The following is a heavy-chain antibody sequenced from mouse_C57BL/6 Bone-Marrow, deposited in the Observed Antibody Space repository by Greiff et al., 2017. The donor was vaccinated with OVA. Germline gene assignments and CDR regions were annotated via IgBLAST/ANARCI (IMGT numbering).Heavy chain of an antibody. CDR2: IDPSASYT. V-gene: IGHV1-69*01. CDR1: GYTFTRYW. CDR3: AKDDYDDGTWFAY. J-gene: IGHJ3*01. D-gene: IGHD2-4*01. Sequence: QVQLQQSGAELVMPGASVKLSCKASGYTFTRYWMHWVKQRPGQGLEWIGEIDPSASYTNSTQTFKGQSTLSVDTSSSTAYMQLSSLTSEDSAVYYCAKDDYDDGTWFAYWGQGTLVTVSA.